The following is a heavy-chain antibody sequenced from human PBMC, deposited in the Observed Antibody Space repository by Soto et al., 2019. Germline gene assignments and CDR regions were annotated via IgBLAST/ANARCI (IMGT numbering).Heavy chain of an antibody. D-gene: IGHD3-9*01. CDR3: TKILSTISDADY. V-gene: IGHV3-23*01. CDR1: GFTFSNYA. CDR2: ITGSGGST. Sequence: EVQLLESGGGLVQPGGSVRLSCAASGFTFSNYAMNWVRQAPGKGLEWVSGITGSGGSTYYADSVKGRFTISRDDSTNTLYLQMNSLRAEDTALYYCTKILSTISDADYWGQGTLVTVSS. J-gene: IGHJ4*02.